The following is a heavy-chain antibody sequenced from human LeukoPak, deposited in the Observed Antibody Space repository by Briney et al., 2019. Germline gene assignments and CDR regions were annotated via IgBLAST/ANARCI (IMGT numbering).Heavy chain of an antibody. D-gene: IGHD5-18*01. Sequence: ASVKVSCKASGYTFTGYYMHWVRQAPGQGLEWMGWINPNSGGTNYAQKFQGRVTMTRDTSISTAYMELSRLRSDDTAVYYCARVVDTAMVPFDYRGQGTLVTVSS. CDR1: GYTFTGYY. J-gene: IGHJ4*02. V-gene: IGHV1-2*02. CDR2: INPNSGGT. CDR3: ARVVDTAMVPFDY.